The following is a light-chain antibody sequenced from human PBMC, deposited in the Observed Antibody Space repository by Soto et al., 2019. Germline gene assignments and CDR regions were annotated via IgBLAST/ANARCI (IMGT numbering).Light chain of an antibody. CDR2: DAS. J-gene: IGKJ1*01. Sequence: DIQMTQSPSFLYASVGDRVSITCLASQGISSYLAWYQQKPGKAPKLLIYDASSLESGVPSRFSGSGSGTEFTLTISSLQPDDFATYYCQQYNSYSWTFGQGTKVDIK. CDR3: QQYNSYSWT. CDR1: QGISSY. V-gene: IGKV1-9*01.